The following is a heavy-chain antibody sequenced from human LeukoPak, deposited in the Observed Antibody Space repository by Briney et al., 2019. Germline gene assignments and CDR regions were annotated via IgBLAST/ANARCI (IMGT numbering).Heavy chain of an antibody. V-gene: IGHV3-7*01. D-gene: IGHD2-15*01. J-gene: IGHJ4*02. CDR1: GFTFSSYW. CDR3: TIYDCSGGSCYSFDY. Sequence: PGGSLRLSCAASGFTFSSYWMSWVRQAPGKGLEWVANIKQDGSAKYYMDSVKGRFTISRDSAKNSLYLQMNSLRAEDTAVYYCTIYDCSGGSCYSFDYWGQGTLVTVSS. CDR2: IKQDGSAK.